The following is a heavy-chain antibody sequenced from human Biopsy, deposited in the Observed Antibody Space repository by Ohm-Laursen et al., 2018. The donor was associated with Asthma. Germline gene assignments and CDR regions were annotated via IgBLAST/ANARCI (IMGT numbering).Heavy chain of an antibody. CDR3: ARGYSGSDRIVYYYSGLEV. J-gene: IGHJ6*02. D-gene: IGHD5-12*01. CDR2: LIPVLGTP. V-gene: IGHV1-69*01. CDR1: DYIFPRYY. Sequence: SSVKVSCKASDYIFPRYYISWVRQAPGQGLEWMGGLIPVLGTPDHAQMFEGRVTITADESTSTAYMELSSLSSEDTAVYYCARGYSGSDRIVYYYSGLEVWGQGTTVTVSS.